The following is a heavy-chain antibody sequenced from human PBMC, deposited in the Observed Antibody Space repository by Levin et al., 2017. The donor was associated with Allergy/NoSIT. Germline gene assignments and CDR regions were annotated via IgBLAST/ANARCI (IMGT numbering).Heavy chain of an antibody. V-gene: IGHV4-59*08. J-gene: IGHJ4*02. CDR1: GGSISSYY. Sequence: PSETLSLTCTVSGGSISSYYWSWIRQPPGKGLDWIGYIYYSGSTNYNPSLKSRVTISVDTSKNQFSLKLSSVTAADTAVYYCARRRDYFDYWGQGTLVTVSS. CDR2: IYYSGST. CDR3: ARRRDYFDY.